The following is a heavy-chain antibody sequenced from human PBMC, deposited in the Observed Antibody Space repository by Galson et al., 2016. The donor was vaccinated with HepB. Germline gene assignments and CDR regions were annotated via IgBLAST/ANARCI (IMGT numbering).Heavy chain of an antibody. CDR1: GCTFINYF. CDR2: INPSSGGSA. J-gene: IGHJ4*02. D-gene: IGHD5-18*01. V-gene: IGHV1-46*01. CDR3: ARDNGYSYGYWDY. Sequence: SVKVSCKASGCTFINYFLHWVRQAPGQGPEWMGIINPSSGGSANFAQKFQGRVSMTSDRSTSTVYMELSSLRSEDTAVYYCARDNGYSYGYWDYWGQGTLVTVSS.